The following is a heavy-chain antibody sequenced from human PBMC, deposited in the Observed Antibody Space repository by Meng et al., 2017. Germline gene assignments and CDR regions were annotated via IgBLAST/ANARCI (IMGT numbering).Heavy chain of an antibody. Sequence: GESLKISCAASGFTFSSYAMHWVRQAPGKGLEWVAVMSYDGSNKYYADSVKGRFTISRDNSKNTLYLQMNSLRAEDTAVYYCARERITMIVGRENCQHWGQGTLVTVSS. V-gene: IGHV3-30*01. D-gene: IGHD3-22*01. J-gene: IGHJ1*01. CDR3: ARERITMIVGRENCQH. CDR2: MSYDGSNK. CDR1: GFTFSSYA.